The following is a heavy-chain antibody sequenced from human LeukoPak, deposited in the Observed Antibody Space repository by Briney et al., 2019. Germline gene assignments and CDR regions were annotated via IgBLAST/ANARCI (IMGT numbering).Heavy chain of an antibody. CDR1: GFTVSNNY. D-gene: IGHD6-6*01. J-gene: IGHJ4*02. Sequence: GGSLRLSCAASGFTVSNNYMTWVRQAPGKGLQWVSLIYGGGATFYADAVKGRFTISRDGSKNTLYLQMNSLRAEDTAVYYCARDPPAVAANTYGWGQGTLVTVSS. V-gene: IGHV3-66*01. CDR2: IYGGGAT. CDR3: ARDPPAVAANTYG.